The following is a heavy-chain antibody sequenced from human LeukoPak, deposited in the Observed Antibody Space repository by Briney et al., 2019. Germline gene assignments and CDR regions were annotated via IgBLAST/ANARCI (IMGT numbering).Heavy chain of an antibody. CDR3: AKDSLYDYVWGSYRSPAYYFDY. V-gene: IGHV3-30*14. CDR2: ISYDGSNK. D-gene: IGHD3-16*02. J-gene: IGHJ4*02. Sequence: GGSLRLSCAASGFTFSSYAMHWVRQAPGKGLEWVAVISYDGSNKYYADSVKGRFTISRDNSKNTLYLQMNSLRAEDTAVYYCAKDSLYDYVWGSYRSPAYYFDYWGQGTLVTVSS. CDR1: GFTFSSYA.